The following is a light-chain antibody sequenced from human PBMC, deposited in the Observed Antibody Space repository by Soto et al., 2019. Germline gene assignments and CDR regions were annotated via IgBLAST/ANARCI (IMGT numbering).Light chain of an antibody. CDR3: QQYGRSGT. J-gene: IGKJ1*01. V-gene: IGKV3-20*01. CDR1: QSVSSSY. Sequence: EIVMAQSPATLSVSPGERATLSCRASQSVSSSYLVWYQQKRGQAPRLLIYGASNRATGIPDRFSGSGSGTDFTLTISRLEPEDFAVYYCQQYGRSGTFGQGTKVDIK. CDR2: GAS.